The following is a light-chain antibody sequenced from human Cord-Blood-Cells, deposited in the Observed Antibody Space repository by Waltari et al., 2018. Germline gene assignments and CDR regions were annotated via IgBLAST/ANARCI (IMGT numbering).Light chain of an antibody. CDR3: QQSYSTPRT. CDR1: QSISSY. Sequence: DLQMTHSPSSLSASVGDTVTITCRASQSISSYLNWYQQKPGKAPKLLIYDASSLQSGVPSRFSGSGSGTDFTLTISSLQPEDFATYYCQQSYSTPRTFGQGTKVEIK. V-gene: IGKV1-39*01. J-gene: IGKJ1*01. CDR2: DAS.